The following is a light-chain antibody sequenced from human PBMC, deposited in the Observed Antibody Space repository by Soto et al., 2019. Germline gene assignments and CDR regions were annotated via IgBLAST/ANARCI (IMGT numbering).Light chain of an antibody. V-gene: IGKV3-15*01. CDR2: GAS. CDR3: QQYNNWPNT. J-gene: IGKJ2*01. CDR1: QSVRSN. Sequence: EIVMTQSPATLSVSPGERATLSCRASQSVRSNLAWYQPKPGQAPRLLIYGASSRANGIPVRFSGSGSGTEFTLTIGSLQSEEFAGYYCQQYNNWPNTFGQGNKLEIK.